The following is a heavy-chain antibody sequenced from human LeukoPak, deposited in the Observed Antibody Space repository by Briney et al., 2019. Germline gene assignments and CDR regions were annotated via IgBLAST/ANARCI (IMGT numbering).Heavy chain of an antibody. D-gene: IGHD5-24*01. V-gene: IGHV3-23*01. CDR2: ISGSGGST. CDR3: ATRRRRWLQLQAPFDY. J-gene: IGHJ4*02. CDR1: GFTFSSYA. Sequence: PGGSLRLSCAASGFTFSSYAMSWVRQAPGKGLEWVSAISGSGGSTYYADSVKGRFTISRDNSKNTLYLQMNSLRAEDTAVYYCATRRRRWLQLQAPFDYWGQGTLVTVSS.